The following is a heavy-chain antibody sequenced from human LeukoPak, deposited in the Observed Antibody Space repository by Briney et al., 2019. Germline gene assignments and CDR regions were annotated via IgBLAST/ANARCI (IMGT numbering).Heavy chain of an antibody. CDR1: GGSISSSGYY. J-gene: IGHJ4*02. Sequence: SETLSLTCTVSGGSISSSGYYWGWIRQPPGKGLEWIGSIYYSGSTYYNPSLKSRVTISVDTSKNQFSLKLSSVTAADTAVYYCARSMSSSWTNPIDYWGQGTLVTVSS. CDR2: IYYSGST. CDR3: ARSMSSSWTNPIDY. V-gene: IGHV4-39*01. D-gene: IGHD6-13*01.